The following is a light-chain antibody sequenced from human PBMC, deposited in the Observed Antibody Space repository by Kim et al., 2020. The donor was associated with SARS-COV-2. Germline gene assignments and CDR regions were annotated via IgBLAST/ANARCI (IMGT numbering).Light chain of an antibody. J-gene: IGLJ2*01. CDR2: KDS. CDR3: QSADTSGTWV. V-gene: IGLV3-25*03. Sequence: VSPCQAARITCFGDALRKQYAYWYKQKPGQAPVLVIYKDSERPSGIPERFSGSSSGTTVTLIISGVQAEDEADYYCQSADTSGTWVFGGGTQLTVL. CDR1: ALRKQY.